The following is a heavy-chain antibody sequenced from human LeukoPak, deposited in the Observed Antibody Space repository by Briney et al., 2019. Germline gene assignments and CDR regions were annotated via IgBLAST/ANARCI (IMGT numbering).Heavy chain of an antibody. J-gene: IGHJ6*02. CDR2: FDPEDGET. CDR1: GYTLTELS. D-gene: IGHD3-3*01. Sequence: ASVKVSCKVSGYTLTELSMHWVRQAPGKGLEWMGGFDPEDGETIYAQKFQGRVTMNEDTSTDTAYMELSSLRSEDTAVYYCATDSRRVVPVWGQGTTVTVSS. V-gene: IGHV1-24*01. CDR3: ATDSRRVVPV.